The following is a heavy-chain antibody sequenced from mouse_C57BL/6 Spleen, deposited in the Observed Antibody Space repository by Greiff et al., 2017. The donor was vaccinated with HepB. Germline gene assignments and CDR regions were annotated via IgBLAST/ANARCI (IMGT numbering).Heavy chain of an antibody. Sequence: EVNLVESGGDLVKPGGSLKLSCAASGFTFSSYGMSWVRQTPDKRLEWVATISSGGSYTYYPDSVKGRFTISRDNAKNTLYLQMSSLKSEDTAMYYCAIYDGYPHFAYWGQGTLVTVSA. CDR2: ISSGGSYT. CDR1: GFTFSSYG. V-gene: IGHV5-6*01. CDR3: AIYDGYPHFAY. D-gene: IGHD2-3*01. J-gene: IGHJ3*01.